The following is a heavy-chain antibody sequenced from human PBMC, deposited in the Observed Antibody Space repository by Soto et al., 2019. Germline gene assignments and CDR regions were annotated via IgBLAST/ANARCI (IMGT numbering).Heavy chain of an antibody. Sequence: GGSLRLSCAASGFTFSSYAMHWVRQAPGKGLEWVAVISYDGSNKYYADSVKGRFTISRDNSKNTLYLQMNSLRAEDTAVYYCADDFDYWGQGTLVTVSS. CDR2: ISYDGSNK. CDR3: ADDFDY. J-gene: IGHJ4*02. V-gene: IGHV3-30-3*01. CDR1: GFTFSSYA.